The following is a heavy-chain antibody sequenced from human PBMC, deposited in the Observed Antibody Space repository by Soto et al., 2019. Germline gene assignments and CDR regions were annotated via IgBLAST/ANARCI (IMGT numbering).Heavy chain of an antibody. CDR1: GGTFSSYT. Sequence: ASVKVSCKASGGTFSSYTISWVRQAPGQGLEWMGRIIPILGISNNAQKFQGRVTITADKSTTTAYMELSSLRSEDTAVYYCARGPYGLGNYKSYYYYMDVWGEGTTVTVSS. D-gene: IGHD3-10*01. CDR3: ARGPYGLGNYKSYYYYMDV. V-gene: IGHV1-69*02. J-gene: IGHJ6*03. CDR2: IIPILGIS.